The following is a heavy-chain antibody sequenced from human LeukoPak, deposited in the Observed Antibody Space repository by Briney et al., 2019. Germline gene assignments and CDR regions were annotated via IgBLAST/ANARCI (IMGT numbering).Heavy chain of an antibody. CDR1: GGSITGYY. CDR3: ARDSSGSTSSLPGTNWFNP. J-gene: IGHJ5*02. D-gene: IGHD6-6*01. Sequence: KTSETLSLTCTVSGGSITGYYWSWIRQPAGKGLEWIGRIHTIGRLNYNPSLESRVTMSVDTSKNQFSLKLNSVTAADTAVYYCARDSSGSTSSLPGTNWFNPWGQGTLVTVSS. CDR2: IHTIGRL. V-gene: IGHV4-4*07.